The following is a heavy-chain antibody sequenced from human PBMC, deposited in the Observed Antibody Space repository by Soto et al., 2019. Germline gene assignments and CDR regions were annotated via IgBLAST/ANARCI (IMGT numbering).Heavy chain of an antibody. CDR2: VNPILSMS. CDR3: ATSFGSGYRAFDY. J-gene: IGHJ4*02. D-gene: IGHD3-10*01. Sequence: QVQLVQSGAEVKRPGSSVKVSCKASGDTFSFYSINWVRQAPGLGLEWMGRVNPILSMSNYAQRFQGRVAMTAEKATSTAEMKLRGLKSADTAMYYCATSFGSGYRAFDYWGQGALVTFSS. CDR1: GDTFSFYS. V-gene: IGHV1-69*04.